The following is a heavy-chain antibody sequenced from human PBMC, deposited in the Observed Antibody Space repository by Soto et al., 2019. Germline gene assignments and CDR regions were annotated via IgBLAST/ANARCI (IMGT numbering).Heavy chain of an antibody. J-gene: IGHJ5*02. CDR3: ARDMYSSDYFVKWFEP. CDR2: ISHVGINK. D-gene: IGHD6-19*01. V-gene: IGHV3-30-3*01. CDR1: GFSFSSYA. Sequence: QVRLVESGGGVVQPGRSLRLSCTASGFSFSSYAMYWFRQPPGKGLEWVAVISHVGINKHYADSVKGRVTVSIDNSNHSLDLQLNSLRGEDTAMYYCARDMYSSDYFVKWFEPWGHGTLVTVSS.